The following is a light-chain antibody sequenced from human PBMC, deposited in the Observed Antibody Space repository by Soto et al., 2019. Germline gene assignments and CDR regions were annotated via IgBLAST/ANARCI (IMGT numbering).Light chain of an antibody. J-gene: IGKJ2*03. CDR2: RAS. CDR3: QRYNWYPYS. CDR1: QSISSW. V-gene: IGKV1-5*03. Sequence: DIQMTQSPSTLSASVGDRVTITCRASQSISSWLAWYQQKPGEAPKLLIYRASILESGVPSRFSGSGSGTEFTITISSLQPDDFATYYCQRYNWYPYSFGQGTKLEIK.